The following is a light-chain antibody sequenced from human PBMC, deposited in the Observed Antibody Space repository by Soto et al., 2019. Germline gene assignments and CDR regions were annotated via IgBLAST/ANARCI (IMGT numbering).Light chain of an antibody. Sequence: QSVLTQPPSVSGAPGQRVTISCSGSSSNIGRHNVNWYQHVPGTAPKFLIYLNDQRPSGVPDRFSGSKSGTSASLAISGLRSEDEAEYHCASWDDSLSGPVFGGGTKLTVL. CDR3: ASWDDSLSGPV. CDR1: SSNIGRHN. CDR2: LND. V-gene: IGLV1-47*02. J-gene: IGLJ2*01.